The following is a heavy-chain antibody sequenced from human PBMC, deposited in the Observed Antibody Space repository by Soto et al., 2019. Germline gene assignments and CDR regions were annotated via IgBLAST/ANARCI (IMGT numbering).Heavy chain of an antibody. CDR1: GFTFSNYW. Sequence: EVQLVESGGGLVQPGGSLRLSCAASGFTFSNYWMHWVRQAPGKGLVWVSRINRDGSSTSYADSVKGRFTISRDNAKNTLYLQMNSLRAEDTAAYYCARVGDDSTGYTYWGQGTLVTVSS. CDR2: INRDGSST. V-gene: IGHV3-74*01. CDR3: ARVGDDSTGYTY. D-gene: IGHD3-22*01. J-gene: IGHJ4*02.